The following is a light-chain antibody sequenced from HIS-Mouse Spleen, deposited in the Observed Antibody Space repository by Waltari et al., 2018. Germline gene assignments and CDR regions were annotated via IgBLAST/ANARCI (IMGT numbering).Light chain of an antibody. CDR2: DVS. CDR1: SRDVGGYNY. CDR3: SSYTSSSTNYV. J-gene: IGLJ1*01. Sequence: QSALTQPASVSGSPGQSITISCTGPSRDVGGYNYVSWYQQHPGKAPKLMIYDVSNRPSGVSNRFSGSKSGNTASLTISGLQAEDEADYYCSSYTSSSTNYVFGTGTKVTVL. V-gene: IGLV2-14*03.